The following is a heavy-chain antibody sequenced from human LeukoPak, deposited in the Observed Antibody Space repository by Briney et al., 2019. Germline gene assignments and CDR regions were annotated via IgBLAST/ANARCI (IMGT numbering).Heavy chain of an antibody. CDR3: AKMGTVTKKNWYFDL. CDR2: IRYDGSNK. V-gene: IGHV3-30*02. Sequence: GGSLRLSCAASGFTFSDNYMSWIRQAPGKGLEWVAFIRYDGSNKYYADSVKGRFTVSRDNSKNTLYLQMNSLRAEDTAVYYCAKMGTVTKKNWYFDLWGRGTLVTVSS. J-gene: IGHJ2*01. CDR1: GFTFSDNY. D-gene: IGHD4-17*01.